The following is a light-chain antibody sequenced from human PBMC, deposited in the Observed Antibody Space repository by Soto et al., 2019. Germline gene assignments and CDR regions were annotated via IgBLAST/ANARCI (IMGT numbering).Light chain of an antibody. V-gene: IGLV1-47*01. J-gene: IGLJ3*02. CDR3: AAWDDSLRGV. Sequence: QSVLTQPPSASGTPGQRVTISCSGSSSNIGSNYVYWYQQLPGTAPKLLIYRNNQRPSGVPDRVSGSKSGTSASLAISGRGSEDEADYYCAAWDDSLRGVFGGGTKLTVL. CDR1: SSNIGSNY. CDR2: RNN.